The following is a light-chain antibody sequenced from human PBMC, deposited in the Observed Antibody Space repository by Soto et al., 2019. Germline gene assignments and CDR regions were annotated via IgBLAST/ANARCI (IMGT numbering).Light chain of an antibody. V-gene: IGKV3-11*01. CDR1: QSVSNY. Sequence: EIVLTQSPATLSLSPGERATLSCRASQSVSNYLAWYQQKPGQAPRLLIYDASNRAPGIPARFSGTGSGTDFTLTISSLEPEDFAVYYCQQRSNWPPTCTFGQGTKLEIK. J-gene: IGKJ2*02. CDR3: QQRSNWPPTCT. CDR2: DAS.